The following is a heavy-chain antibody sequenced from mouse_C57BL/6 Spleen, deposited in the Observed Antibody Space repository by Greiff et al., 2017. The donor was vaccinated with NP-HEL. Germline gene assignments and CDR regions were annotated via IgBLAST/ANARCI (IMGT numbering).Heavy chain of an antibody. J-gene: IGHJ1*03. D-gene: IGHD1-1*01. CDR2: IYPRDGST. CDR1: GYTFTSYD. CDR3: ARSYCYGSSYGYFDV. V-gene: IGHV1-85*01. Sequence: QVQLKESGPELVKPGASVKLSCKASGYTFTSYDINWVKQRPGQGLEWIGWIYPRDGSTKYNENFKGKATLTVDTSSSTEYMELHSLTSEDSAVYFSARSYCYGSSYGYFDVWGTGTTVTVSS.